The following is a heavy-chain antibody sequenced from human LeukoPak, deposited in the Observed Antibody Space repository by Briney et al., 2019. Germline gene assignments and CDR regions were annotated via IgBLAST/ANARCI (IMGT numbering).Heavy chain of an antibody. CDR2: ISSSSSYI. D-gene: IGHD5-24*01. V-gene: IGHV3-21*04. CDR1: GFTFSSYS. CDR3: ARDLPDGYNHGGYYFDY. Sequence: PGGSLRLSCAASGFTFSSYSMNWVRQAPGKGLEWVSSISSSSSYIYYADSVKGRFTISRDNAKNSPYLQMNSLRAEDTAVYYCARDLPDGYNHGGYYFDYWGQGTLATVSS. J-gene: IGHJ4*02.